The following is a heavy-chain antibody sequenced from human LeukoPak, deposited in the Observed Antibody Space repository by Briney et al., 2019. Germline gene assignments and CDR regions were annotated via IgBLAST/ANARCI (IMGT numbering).Heavy chain of an antibody. Sequence: GGSLRLSCAASGFTVSSNYMSWVRQAPGKGLEWVSVIYSGGSTYYADSVKGRFTISRHNSKNTLYLQMNSLRAEDTAVYYCARANSSGWYGTFDYWGQGTLVTVSS. CDR2: IYSGGST. CDR3: ARANSSGWYGTFDY. V-gene: IGHV3-53*04. CDR1: GFTVSSNY. D-gene: IGHD6-19*01. J-gene: IGHJ4*02.